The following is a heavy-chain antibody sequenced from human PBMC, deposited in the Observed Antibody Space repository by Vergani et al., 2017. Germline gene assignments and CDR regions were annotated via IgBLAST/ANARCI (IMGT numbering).Heavy chain of an antibody. Sequence: QVQLQESGPGLVKSSETLFLTCSVSFDSIRNLYCNWLRQPPGKGLEWIGSIHYSENTNYNPSLMPRVTISVDTSKNQFPLTLTSVTAADTAVYYCASDTRSGQRADRWGQGILVTVTS. CDR3: ASDTRSGQRADR. CDR1: FDSIRNLY. CDR2: IHYSENT. J-gene: IGHJ5*02. D-gene: IGHD6-19*01. V-gene: IGHV4-59*11.